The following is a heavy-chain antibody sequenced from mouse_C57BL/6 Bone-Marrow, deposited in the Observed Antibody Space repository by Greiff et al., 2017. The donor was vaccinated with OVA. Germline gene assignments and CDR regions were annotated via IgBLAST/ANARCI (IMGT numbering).Heavy chain of an antibody. D-gene: IGHD1-1*01. CDR1: GYTFTSYW. CDR2: IDPSDSYT. V-gene: IGHV1-50*01. Sequence: QVQLQQPGAELVKPGASVKLSCKASGYTFTSYWMQWVKQRPGLGLEWIGEIDPSDSYTNYNQKFKGKATLTVDTSSSTAYMQLSSLTSEDSAVYYCARELLRYWGQGTTLTVSS. J-gene: IGHJ2*01. CDR3: ARELLRY.